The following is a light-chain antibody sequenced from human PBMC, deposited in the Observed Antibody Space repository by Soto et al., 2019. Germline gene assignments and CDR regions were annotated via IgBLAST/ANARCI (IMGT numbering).Light chain of an antibody. Sequence: QSVLTQPPSVSGAPGQRDTLSCTGNTSNLGAGYDVHWYQQLPGAAPKLVIFGNRNRPSGVPERFSGSKSGTSASLAITGLQAEDEADYYCQAYDYTLTASVFGGGTQLTVL. CDR2: GNR. CDR1: TSNLGAGYD. V-gene: IGLV1-40*01. CDR3: QAYDYTLTASV. J-gene: IGLJ7*01.